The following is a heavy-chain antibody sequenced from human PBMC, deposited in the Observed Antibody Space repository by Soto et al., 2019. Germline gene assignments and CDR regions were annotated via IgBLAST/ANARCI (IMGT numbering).Heavy chain of an antibody. CDR2: ISWNSGSI. V-gene: IGHV3-9*01. CDR1: GFTFDDYA. CDR3: AKDKAYCGGDCYSHDAFDI. D-gene: IGHD2-21*02. J-gene: IGHJ3*02. Sequence: GGSLRLSCAASGFTFDDYAMHWVRQAPGKGLEWVSGISWNSGSIGYADSVKGRFTISRGNAKNSLYLQMNSLRAEDTALYYCAKDKAYCGGDCYSHDAFDIWGQGTMVTVSS.